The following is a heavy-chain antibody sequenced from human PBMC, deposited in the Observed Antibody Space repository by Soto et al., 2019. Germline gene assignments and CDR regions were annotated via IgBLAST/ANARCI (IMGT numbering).Heavy chain of an antibody. J-gene: IGHJ4*02. Sequence: GGSLRLSCAASGFTVSSNYMSWVRQAPGKGLEWVSVIYSGGSTYYADSVKGRFTISRDNSKNTLYLQMNSLRAEDTAVYYCAKGPLGVVPAAILPTGRIDYWGQGTLVTVSS. CDR3: AKGPLGVVPAAILPTGRIDY. D-gene: IGHD2-2*01. CDR2: IYSGGST. CDR1: GFTVSSNY. V-gene: IGHV3-66*01.